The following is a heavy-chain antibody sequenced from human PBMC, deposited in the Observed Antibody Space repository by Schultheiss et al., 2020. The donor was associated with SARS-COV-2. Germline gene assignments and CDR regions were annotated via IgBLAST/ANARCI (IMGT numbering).Heavy chain of an antibody. J-gene: IGHJ5*02. CDR2: IFSNDEK. V-gene: IGHV2-26*01. CDR3: AHTSGSYWVGWFDP. CDR1: GFSLSNARMG. D-gene: IGHD1-26*01. Sequence: SGPTLVKPTETLTLTCTVSGFSLSNARMGVSWIRQHPGKALEWLAHIFSNDEKSYSTSLKTRLTISKDTSKNQVVLTMTNMDPVDTATYYCAHTSGSYWVGWFDPWGQGTLVTVSS.